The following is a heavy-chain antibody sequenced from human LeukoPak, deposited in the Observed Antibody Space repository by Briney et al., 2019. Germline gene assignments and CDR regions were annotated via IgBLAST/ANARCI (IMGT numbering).Heavy chain of an antibody. V-gene: IGHV1-69*04. D-gene: IGHD6-6*01. CDR2: IIPIFGIA. CDR1: GGTFSSYA. Sequence: SVKVSCKASGGTFSSYAISWVRQAPGQGLEWMGRIIPIFGIANYAQKFQGRVTITADKSTSTAYMELSSLRSEDTAVYYCARDRGSSSSPDYYFDYWGQGTLVTVSS. CDR3: ARDRGSSSSPDYYFDY. J-gene: IGHJ4*02.